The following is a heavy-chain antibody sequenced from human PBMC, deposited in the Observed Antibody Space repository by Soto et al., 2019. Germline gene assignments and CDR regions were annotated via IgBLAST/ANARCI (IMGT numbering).Heavy chain of an antibody. D-gene: IGHD6-19*01. CDR2: INPSGGST. CDR3: ARGIAVAPRRLDY. J-gene: IGHJ4*02. CDR1: GYTFTSDY. V-gene: IGHV1-46*03. Sequence: ASVKGSCKASGYTFTSDYMHWVRQTPGQGLEWMGIINPSGGSTSYAQKFQGRVTMTRDTSTSTVYMELSSLRSEDTAVYYCARGIAVAPRRLDYWGQGTLVTVSS.